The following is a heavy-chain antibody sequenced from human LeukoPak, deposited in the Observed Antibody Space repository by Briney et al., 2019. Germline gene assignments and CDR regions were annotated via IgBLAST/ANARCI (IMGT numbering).Heavy chain of an antibody. CDR3: ARDVVVTSSPDAFDI. D-gene: IGHD2-21*02. Sequence: SETLSLTCAVSGGSVTSGGYFWTWIRQLPGKGLEWIGSISNSGTTSYNPSLKSRVSISLDTSTNHFSLRLGSVTAADTAVYYCARDVVVTSSPDAFDIWGQGTMVIVSS. V-gene: IGHV4-31*11. J-gene: IGHJ3*02. CDR1: GGSVTSGGYF. CDR2: ISNSGTT.